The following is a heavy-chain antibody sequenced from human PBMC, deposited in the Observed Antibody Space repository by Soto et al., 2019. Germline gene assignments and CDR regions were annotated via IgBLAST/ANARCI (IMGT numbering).Heavy chain of an antibody. D-gene: IGHD2-2*01. J-gene: IGHJ6*02. V-gene: IGHV4-39*01. CDR2: IYYSGTT. CDR3: ARLHGYCISSSCHGHYAMDV. CDR1: CGSMSRSMYP. Sequence: SEALSLPCTVSCGSMSRSMYPWGRIRQPPGKGLEWIGSIYYSGTTYYNPSLNSRVTVSVDTSKNQFSLKVTSVTAADTAVYYCARLHGYCISSSCHGHYAMDVWGQGTTVT.